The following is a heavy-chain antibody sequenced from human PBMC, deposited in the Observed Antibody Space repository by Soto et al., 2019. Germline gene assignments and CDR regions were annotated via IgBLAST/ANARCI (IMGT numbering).Heavy chain of an antibody. V-gene: IGHV4-39*01. CDR1: GGSISSSSYY. D-gene: IGHD3-3*01. CDR2: IYYSGST. J-gene: IGHJ5*02. CDR3: GRRFCDRGYYDFWSGYYTGFGFDP. Sequence: SETLSLTCTVSGGSISSSSYYWGWIRQPPGKGLEWIGSIYYSGSTYYNPSLKSRVTISVDTSKNPFSLKLSFVTAADTAVYYFGRRFCDRGYYDFWSGYYTGFGFDPWGQGTLVTVSS.